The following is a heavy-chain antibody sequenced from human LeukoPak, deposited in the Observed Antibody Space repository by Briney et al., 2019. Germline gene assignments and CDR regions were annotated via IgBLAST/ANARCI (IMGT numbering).Heavy chain of an antibody. CDR1: GFTFSNYA. V-gene: IGHV3-23*01. CDR3: AKGREWLFSYFDF. D-gene: IGHD3-10*01. CDR2: INNDGRST. J-gene: IGHJ4*02. Sequence: GGSLRLSCAASGFTFSNYAMSWVRQAPGKGLEWVAAINNDGRSTYYADSVKGRFTISRDNSKNTLYLHMNSLRADDSAVYFCAKGREWLFSYFDFWGQGTLVTVSS.